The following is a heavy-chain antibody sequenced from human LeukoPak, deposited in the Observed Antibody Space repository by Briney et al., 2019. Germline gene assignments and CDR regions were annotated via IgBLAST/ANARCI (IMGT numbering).Heavy chain of an antibody. CDR1: GGSLNNYY. D-gene: IGHD2-8*01. CDR2: MYYSGST. J-gene: IGHJ1*01. CDR3: ARGDMENADF. Sequence: TETLSHTATVSGGSLNNYYRGWILQPAGKGLEWIGYMYYSGSTNYNPSLKSRVTISADTSGNQFSLKLNSVTTADTAVYYCARGDMENADF. V-gene: IGHV4-59*01.